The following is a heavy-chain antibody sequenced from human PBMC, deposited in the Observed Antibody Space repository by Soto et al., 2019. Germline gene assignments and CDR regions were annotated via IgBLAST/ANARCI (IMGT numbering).Heavy chain of an antibody. J-gene: IGHJ6*02. CDR2: VTTKIDGGTT. CDR3: TEKTYYDILTDYYYYYGMDV. D-gene: IGHD3-9*01. V-gene: IGHV3-15*01. CDR1: GFSFPYAW. Sequence: GGSLRLSCAASGFSFPYAWMTWVRQAPGRGLEWVGRVTTKIDGGTTDYAAPVKGRFTISRDNSKNTLYLQMNSLKTEDTAVYYCTEKTYYDILTDYYYYYGMDVWGQGTTVTVSS.